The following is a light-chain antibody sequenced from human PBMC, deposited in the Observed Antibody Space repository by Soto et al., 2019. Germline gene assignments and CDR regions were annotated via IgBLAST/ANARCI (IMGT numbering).Light chain of an antibody. Sequence: QSVLTQPPSASGTPGQRVTVTCSGSSSNIGIKAVNWYQQLPGTAPQLLIENNNQRPSGVPDRFSGSKSGTSASLAISGLQSEDEADYYCSTWDDSLNGLVFGGGTKLTVL. CDR3: STWDDSLNGLV. J-gene: IGLJ2*01. V-gene: IGLV1-44*01. CDR2: NNN. CDR1: SSNIGIKA.